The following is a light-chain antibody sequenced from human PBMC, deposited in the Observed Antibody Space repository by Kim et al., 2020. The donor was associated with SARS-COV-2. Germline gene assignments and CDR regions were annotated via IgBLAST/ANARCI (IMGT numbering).Light chain of an antibody. V-gene: IGLV1-51*01. CDR2: DNN. Sequence: GQKVTISCSGSSSNIGNNYVSWYQQVPGTAPKLLIYDNNKRPSGIPDRFSGSKSGTSATLGITGLQTGDEADYYCGTWDSSLSAVVFGGATKVTVL. CDR3: GTWDSSLSAVV. J-gene: IGLJ2*01. CDR1: SSNIGNNY.